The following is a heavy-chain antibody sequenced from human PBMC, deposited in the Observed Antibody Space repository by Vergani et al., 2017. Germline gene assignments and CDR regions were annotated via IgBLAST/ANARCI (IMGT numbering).Heavy chain of an antibody. J-gene: IGHJ6*03. CDR3: AKDGRPQTHYDMDV. CDR2: ISGRGGST. Sequence: EVQLLESGGGLLQTGGSLRLSSAAPLFTFCSYPISCVRQAPVKGREGVSVISGRGGSTYYADSVKGRFTISRGNSKNTLYLQMNSLRAEDTAVNYCAKDGRPQTHYDMDVWGKGITVTVSS. CDR1: LFTFCSYP. V-gene: IGHV3-23*01.